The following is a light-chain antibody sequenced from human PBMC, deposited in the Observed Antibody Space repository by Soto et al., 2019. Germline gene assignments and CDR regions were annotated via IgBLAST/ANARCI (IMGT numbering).Light chain of an antibody. CDR1: SSNIGSNP. J-gene: IGLJ3*02. CDR2: SNN. CDR3: AACEDSLNGQV. V-gene: IGLV1-44*01. Sequence: QAVVTQPPSASGTPGQRVTISCSGSSSNIGSNPGNWYQQLPGTAPKLRIDSNNRRPSGVPDRFSGYKSGTSASLAISWLQSDDEADYYCAACEDSLNGQVFGGGTKVTVL.